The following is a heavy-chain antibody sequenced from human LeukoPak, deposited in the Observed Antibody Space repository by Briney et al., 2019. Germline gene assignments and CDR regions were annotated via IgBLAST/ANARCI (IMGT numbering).Heavy chain of an antibody. CDR1: GFTFSSYFW. CDR2: IKSDGSSS. Sequence: GGSLRLSCAASGFTFSSYFWMHWVRQAPGKGLVWVSRIKSDGSSSTYADSVKGRFTISRDNAKNSLYLQMNSLRAEDTAVYYCVRDLDLGGYSSFEYRGQGTLVTVSS. J-gene: IGHJ4*02. CDR3: VRDLDLGGYSSFEY. D-gene: IGHD4-23*01. V-gene: IGHV3-74*01.